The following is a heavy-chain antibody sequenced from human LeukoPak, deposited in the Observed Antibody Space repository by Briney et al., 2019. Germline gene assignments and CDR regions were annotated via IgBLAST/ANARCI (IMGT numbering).Heavy chain of an antibody. CDR1: GFTFSSYS. CDR2: ISGSGGST. CDR3: AKPKVAGTRYFDY. Sequence: GGSLRLSCAASGFTFSSYSMNWVRQAPGKGLEWVSAISGSGGSTYYADSVKGRFTISRDNSKNTLYLQMNSLRAEDTAVYYCAKPKVAGTRYFDYWGQGTLVTVSS. J-gene: IGHJ4*02. V-gene: IGHV3-23*01. D-gene: IGHD6-19*01.